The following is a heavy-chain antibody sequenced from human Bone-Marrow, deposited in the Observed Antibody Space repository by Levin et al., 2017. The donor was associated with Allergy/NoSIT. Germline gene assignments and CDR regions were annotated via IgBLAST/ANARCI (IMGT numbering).Heavy chain of an antibody. CDR3: AKDSSLYYDILTGFYNGLFEY. D-gene: IGHD3-9*01. CDR1: GFTFSNYA. V-gene: IGHV3-30*18. J-gene: IGHJ4*02. Sequence: GGSLRLSCAASGFTFSNYAMHWVRQAPGKGLEWVAVISHDGSNEYYADSVKGRFTISRDNSKNTLYVQMNSLRAEDTAVYYCAKDSSLYYDILTGFYNGLFEYWGQGTLVTVSS. CDR2: ISHDGSNE.